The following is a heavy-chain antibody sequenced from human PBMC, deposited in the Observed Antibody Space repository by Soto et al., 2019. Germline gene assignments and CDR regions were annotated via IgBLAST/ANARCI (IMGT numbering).Heavy chain of an antibody. J-gene: IGHJ4*02. V-gene: IGHV4-34*01. CDR2: INHGGST. CDR1: GGSFSGYY. CDR3: ARGGTIFGVVSISHFDY. D-gene: IGHD3-3*01. Sequence: QVQLQQWGAGLLKPSETLSLTCAVYGGSFSGYYWSWIRQPPGKGLEWIGEINHGGSTNYNPSLKSRVTISVDTSKNQFSLMLSSVTAADTAVYYSARGGTIFGVVSISHFDYWGQGTLVTVSS.